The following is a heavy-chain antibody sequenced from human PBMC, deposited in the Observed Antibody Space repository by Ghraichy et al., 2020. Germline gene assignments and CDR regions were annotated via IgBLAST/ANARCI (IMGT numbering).Heavy chain of an antibody. J-gene: IGHJ6*02. CDR3: ARGPHNYGMDV. V-gene: IGHV4-34*01. CDR2: INHSGST. Sequence: SETLSLTCAVYGGSFSGYYWSWIRQPPGKGLEWIGEINHSGSTNYNPSLKSRVTVSVDTSMNQFSLKLSSVTVADTAVYYCARGPHNYGMDVWGQGTTVTVS. CDR1: GGSFSGYY.